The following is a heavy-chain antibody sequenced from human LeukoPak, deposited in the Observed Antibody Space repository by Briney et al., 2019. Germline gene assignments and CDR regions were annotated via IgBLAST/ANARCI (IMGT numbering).Heavy chain of an antibody. V-gene: IGHV4-34*01. CDR2: INHSGST. CDR3: ARQGGSGSYSWAFDI. D-gene: IGHD3-10*01. Sequence: SETLSLTCAVYGGSFSGYYWSWIRQPPGKGLEWIGEINHSGSTNYNPSLTSRVTISVDTSKTQFSLKLSSVTAADTAVYYCARQGGSGSYSWAFDIWGQGTMVTVSS. J-gene: IGHJ3*02. CDR1: GGSFSGYY.